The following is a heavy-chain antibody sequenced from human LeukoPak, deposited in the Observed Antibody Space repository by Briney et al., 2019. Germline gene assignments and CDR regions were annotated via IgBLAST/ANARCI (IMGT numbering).Heavy chain of an antibody. V-gene: IGHV3-66*01. Sequence: GGSLRLSCAASGFTFSSYWMSWVRQAPGKGLEWVSVIYSGGSTYYTDSVKVRFTISRDNSKNTLYLQMNSLRAEDTAVYYCARDLSYYDILTGYHYYYAMDVWGQGTTVTVSS. J-gene: IGHJ6*02. CDR2: IYSGGST. CDR1: GFTFSSYW. D-gene: IGHD3-9*01. CDR3: ARDLSYYDILTGYHYYYAMDV.